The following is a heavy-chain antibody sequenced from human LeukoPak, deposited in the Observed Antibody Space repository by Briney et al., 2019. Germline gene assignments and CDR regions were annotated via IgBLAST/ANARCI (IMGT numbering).Heavy chain of an antibody. CDR3: AMVRHHYYYYVLVV. D-gene: IGHD6-13*01. V-gene: IGHV3-72*01. CDR1: GFTFSDHY. Sequence: GGSLRLSCAASGFTFSDHYMEWVRQGPGKGLEWVGRIRNKANRYTTEYAASVKGRFTISRDDSKNSLYLQMNSLKTEDTAMYYCAMVRHHYYYYVLVVWGQGTTVTVSS. J-gene: IGHJ6*02. CDR2: IRNKANRYTT.